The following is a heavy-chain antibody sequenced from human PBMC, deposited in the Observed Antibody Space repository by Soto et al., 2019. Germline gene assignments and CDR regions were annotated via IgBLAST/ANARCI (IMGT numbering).Heavy chain of an antibody. Sequence: SETLSLTCTVSGGSISSYYWSWIRQPPGKGLEWIGYIYYNVNTNYNPSLKSRVTISVDTSKNQFSLKLSSVTAADTAVYYCASSNIAAAGFYYYGMDVWGRGTTVTVSS. J-gene: IGHJ6*02. CDR3: ASSNIAAAGFYYYGMDV. D-gene: IGHD6-13*01. CDR1: GGSISSYY. V-gene: IGHV4-59*12. CDR2: IYYNVNT.